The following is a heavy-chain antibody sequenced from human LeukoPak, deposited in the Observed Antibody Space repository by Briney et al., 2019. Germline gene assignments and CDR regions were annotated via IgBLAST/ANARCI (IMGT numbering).Heavy chain of an antibody. V-gene: IGHV1-18*04. CDR2: ISAYNGNT. J-gene: IGHJ4*02. Sequence: GASVKVSCKASGYTFTGYYMHWVRQAPGQGLEWMGWISAYNGNTNYAQKLQGRVTMTTDTSTSTAYMELRSLRSDDTAVYYCARAFVWGSYRYVDYWGQGTLVTVSS. CDR3: ARAFVWGSYRYVDY. CDR1: GYTFTGYY. D-gene: IGHD3-16*02.